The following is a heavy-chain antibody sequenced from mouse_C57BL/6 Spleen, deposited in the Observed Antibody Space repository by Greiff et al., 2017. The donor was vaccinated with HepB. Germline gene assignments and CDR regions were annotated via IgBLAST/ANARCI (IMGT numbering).Heavy chain of an antibody. CDR2: ISSGSSTI. J-gene: IGHJ2*01. CDR3: ARKDYYYGSSYDY. V-gene: IGHV5-17*01. CDR1: GFTFSDYG. Sequence: EVHLVESGGGLVKPGGSLKLSCAASGFTFSDYGMHWVRQAPEKGLEWVAYISSGSSTIYYADTVKGRFPISRDNAKNTLFLQMTSLRSEDTAMYYCARKDYYYGSSYDYWGQGTTLTVSS. D-gene: IGHD1-1*01.